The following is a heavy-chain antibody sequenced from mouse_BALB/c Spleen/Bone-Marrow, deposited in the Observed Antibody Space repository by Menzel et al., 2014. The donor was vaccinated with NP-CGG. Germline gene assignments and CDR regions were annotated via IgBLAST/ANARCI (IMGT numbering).Heavy chain of an antibody. D-gene: IGHD2-2*01. CDR3: ARSGGGYDGFAY. CDR2: INPSTGYT. Sequence: QVQLQQSGAELAQPGAPVKMSCKASGYTFTSYWMHWVKQRPGQGLEWIGYINPSTGYTEYNQKFKDKATLTADKSSSTAYMQLSSLTSEESAVYYCARSGGGYDGFAYWGQGTLVTVSA. CDR1: GYTFTSYW. V-gene: IGHV1-7*01. J-gene: IGHJ3*01.